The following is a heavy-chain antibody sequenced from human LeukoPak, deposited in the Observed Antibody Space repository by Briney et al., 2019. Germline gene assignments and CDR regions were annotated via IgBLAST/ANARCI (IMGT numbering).Heavy chain of an antibody. J-gene: IGHJ4*02. D-gene: IGHD6-13*01. CDR1: GGSFSSYT. V-gene: IGHV1-69*13. CDR2: IIPVFGTP. Sequence: ASVKVSCKASGGSFSSYTISWVRQAPGQGLEWMGGIIPVFGTPNYAQKFQGRVTITADESTNTASMEPSSLRSDDTAVYYCARGSPTSRFDYWGQGTLVTVSS. CDR3: ARGSPTSRFDY.